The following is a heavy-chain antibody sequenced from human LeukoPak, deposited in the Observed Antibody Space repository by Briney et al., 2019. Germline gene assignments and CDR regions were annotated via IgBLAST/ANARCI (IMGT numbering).Heavy chain of an antibody. CDR2: INSDGYSI. D-gene: IGHD3-10*01. CDR3: AKDDGSGSYYNVWGAFDI. Sequence: GGSLRLSCAASGFTFSSYWMHWVRQAPGKGLVWVSRINSDGYSIHYADSVKGRFTISRDNAKNTLYLQMNSLRAEDTAVYYCAKDDGSGSYYNVWGAFDIWGQGTMVTVSS. CDR1: GFTFSSYW. V-gene: IGHV3-74*01. J-gene: IGHJ3*02.